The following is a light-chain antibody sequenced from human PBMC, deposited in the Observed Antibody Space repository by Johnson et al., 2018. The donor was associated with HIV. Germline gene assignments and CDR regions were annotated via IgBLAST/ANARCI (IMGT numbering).Light chain of an antibody. CDR1: SSNIGNNY. CDR2: ENN. CDR3: GTWDSSLSAGYV. J-gene: IGLJ1*01. Sequence: QSVLTQPPSVSAAPGQKVTISCSGSSSNIGNNYVSWYQQLLGTAPKLLIYENNKRPSGIPDRFSGSKSGTSATLGITGLQTGDEADYYCGTWDSSLSAGYVFGTGTKVTVL. V-gene: IGLV1-51*02.